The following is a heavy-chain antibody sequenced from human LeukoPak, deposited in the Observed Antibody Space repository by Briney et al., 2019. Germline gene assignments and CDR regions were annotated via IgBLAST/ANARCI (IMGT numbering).Heavy chain of an antibody. D-gene: IGHD5-12*01. CDR3: PRALRGYDGGFWLDP. CDR1: GYTFTGYY. J-gene: IGHJ5*02. CDR2: INPNSGGT. Sequence: ASVKVSCKASGYTFTGYYMHWVRQAPGQGLEWMGWINPNSGGTNYAQKFQGWVTMTRDTSISTAYMELSRLRSDDTAVYYCPRALRGYDGGFWLDPWGQGTLVTVSS. V-gene: IGHV1-2*04.